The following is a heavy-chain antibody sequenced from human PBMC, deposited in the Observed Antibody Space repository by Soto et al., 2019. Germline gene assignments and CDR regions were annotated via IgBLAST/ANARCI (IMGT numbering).Heavy chain of an antibody. Sequence: QVQLVESGGGVVQPGRSLRLSCAASGFTFSSYGMHWVRQAPGKGLEWVAVISYDGSNKYYADSVKGRFTISRDNSKNTLYLQMNSRRAEDTAVYYCAKDSWNSSGGYVGGMDVWGQGTTVTVSS. CDR1: GFTFSSYG. V-gene: IGHV3-30*18. D-gene: IGHD6-19*01. CDR2: ISYDGSNK. CDR3: AKDSWNSSGGYVGGMDV. J-gene: IGHJ6*02.